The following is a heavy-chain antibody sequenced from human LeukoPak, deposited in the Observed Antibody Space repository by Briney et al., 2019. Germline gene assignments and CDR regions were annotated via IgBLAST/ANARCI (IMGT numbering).Heavy chain of an antibody. CDR2: INHSGST. CDR3: ARDRRSSSWDAFDI. CDR1: GGSFSGYY. D-gene: IGHD6-13*01. V-gene: IGHV4-34*01. Sequence: SETLSLTCAVYGGSFSGYYWSWIRQPPGKGLEWIGEINHSGSTNYNPSLKSRVTISVDTSKNQFSLKLSSVTAADTAVYYCARDRRSSSWDAFDIWGQGTMVTVSS. J-gene: IGHJ3*02.